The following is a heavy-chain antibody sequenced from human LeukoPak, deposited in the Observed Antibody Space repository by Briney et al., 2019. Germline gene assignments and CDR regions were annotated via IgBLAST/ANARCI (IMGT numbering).Heavy chain of an antibody. V-gene: IGHV3-48*02. CDR3: ARDYGNHGEYFDY. CDR2: ISSSSSTT. CDR1: GFTFSGFE. Sequence: GGSLRLSCAASGFTFSGFEMNWVRQAPGKGLEWVSYISSSSSTTYYADSVKGRFTISRDNAKNSVYLQMNSLSDEDTAVYYCARDYGNHGEYFDYWGQGTPVTVSS. J-gene: IGHJ4*02. D-gene: IGHD4-11*01.